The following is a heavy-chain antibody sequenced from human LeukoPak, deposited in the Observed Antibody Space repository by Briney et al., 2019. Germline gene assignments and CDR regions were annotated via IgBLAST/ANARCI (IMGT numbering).Heavy chain of an antibody. CDR3: ARDNSVRDEAWWFNP. D-gene: IGHD5-24*01. J-gene: IGHJ5*02. CDR2: ISTSSSYI. V-gene: IGHV3-21*01. CDR1: GFTFSSYS. Sequence: GGSLRLSCAAYGFTFSSYSMNWVRQAPGKGLEWVSFISTSSSYIYYADSVKGRFTISRDNAKNSLYLEMNSLRAEDTAVYYCARDNSVRDEAWWFNPWGQGTLVTVSS.